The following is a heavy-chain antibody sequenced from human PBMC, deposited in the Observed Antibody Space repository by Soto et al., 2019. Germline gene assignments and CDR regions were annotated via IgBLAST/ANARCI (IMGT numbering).Heavy chain of an antibody. CDR2: IIPLFDSA. CDR3: AASTFQSAVSDYFHLDF. CDR1: GDTFSNYA. Sequence: SVKVSCQPSGDTFSNYAISWVRQAAGQGLEWMGGIIPLFDSASYDQRAHDRGTINAEKFTSTAYMEVRSLTSEYTAVYYCAASTFQSAVSDYFHLDFWGQGTLVTVSS. V-gene: IGHV1-69*06. D-gene: IGHD4-17*01. J-gene: IGHJ4*02.